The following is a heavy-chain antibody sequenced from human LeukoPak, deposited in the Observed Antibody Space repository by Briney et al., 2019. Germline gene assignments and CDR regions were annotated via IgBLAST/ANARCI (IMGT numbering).Heavy chain of an antibody. CDR2: IKQEGSEK. Sequence: GGSLRLSCAASGFTLSRYWMSWVRQAPGKGLEWVANIKQEGSEKYYVDSAKGRFTISRDNARNSLYLQMNSLRAEDTAVYYCARYGDYTPYYFDYWGQGTLVTVSS. D-gene: IGHD4-17*01. CDR3: ARYGDYTPYYFDY. CDR1: GFTLSRYW. J-gene: IGHJ4*02. V-gene: IGHV3-7*01.